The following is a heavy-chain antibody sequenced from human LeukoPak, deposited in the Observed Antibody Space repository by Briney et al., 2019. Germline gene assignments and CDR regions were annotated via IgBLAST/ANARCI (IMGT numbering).Heavy chain of an antibody. CDR2: IYYSGST. V-gene: IGHV4-59*01. Sequence: SETLSLACTVSGGSISSYYWSWIRQPPGKGLEWIGYIYYSGSTNYNPSLKSRVTISVDTSKNQFSLKLSSVTAADTAVYYCARQRYCSSTSCWVFDYWGQGTLVTVSS. J-gene: IGHJ4*02. CDR1: GGSISSYY. D-gene: IGHD2-2*01. CDR3: ARQRYCSSTSCWVFDY.